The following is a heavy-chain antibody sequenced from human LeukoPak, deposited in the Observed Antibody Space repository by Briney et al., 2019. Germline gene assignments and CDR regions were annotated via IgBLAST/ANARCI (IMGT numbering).Heavy chain of an antibody. CDR1: GGSFSGYY. V-gene: IGHV4-34*01. CDR2: INHSGST. Sequence: SETLSLTCAVYGGSFSGYYWSWIRQPPGKGLEWIGEINHSGSTNYNPSLKSRVTISVDTSKNQFSLELSSVTAADTAVYYCARPPAHYYYGSGSYYKYWGQGTLVTVSS. D-gene: IGHD3-10*01. CDR3: ARPPAHYYYGSGSYYKY. J-gene: IGHJ4*02.